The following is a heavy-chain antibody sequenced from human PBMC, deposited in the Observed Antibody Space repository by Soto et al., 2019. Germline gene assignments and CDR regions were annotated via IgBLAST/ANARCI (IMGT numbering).Heavy chain of an antibody. J-gene: IGHJ4*02. CDR2: IYPGDSDT. Sequence: PGESLKISCKGSGYSFTNYWIAWVRQMPGKGLEWMGIIYPGDSDTRYSPSFQGQVTVSADKSISTAYLQWSSLKASDTAMYYCARLQVVGTTPFDYWGQGTLVTVS. V-gene: IGHV5-51*01. CDR1: GYSFTNYW. CDR3: ARLQVVGTTPFDY. D-gene: IGHD1-26*01.